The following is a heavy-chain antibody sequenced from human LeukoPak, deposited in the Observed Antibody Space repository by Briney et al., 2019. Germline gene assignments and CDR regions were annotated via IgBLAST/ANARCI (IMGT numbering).Heavy chain of an antibody. D-gene: IGHD2-2*01. Sequence: ASVKVSCKASGYTFTGYYMHWVRQAPGQGLEWMGWINPNSGGTNYAQKFQGRVTMTRDTSISTAYMELSRLRSDDTAVYYCARESCSSTSCSDAFDIWGQGTMVTVPS. V-gene: IGHV1-2*02. J-gene: IGHJ3*02. CDR2: INPNSGGT. CDR1: GYTFTGYY. CDR3: ARESCSSTSCSDAFDI.